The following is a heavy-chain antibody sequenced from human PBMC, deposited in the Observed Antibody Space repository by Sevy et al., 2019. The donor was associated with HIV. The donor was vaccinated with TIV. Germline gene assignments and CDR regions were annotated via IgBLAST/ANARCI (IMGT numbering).Heavy chain of an antibody. CDR2: INPNSCGT. J-gene: IGHJ5*02. Sequence: ASVKVSCKASGYTFTGYSMHWVRQAPGQGLEWMGWINPNSCGTNYAQKFQGRVTMTRDTSINTAYMDMRNLRVDDTAVYFCARVWNSDYYDSSGPNWFDTWGQGTLVTVSS. CDR1: GYTFTGYS. CDR3: ARVWNSDYYDSSGPNWFDT. D-gene: IGHD3-22*01. V-gene: IGHV1-2*02.